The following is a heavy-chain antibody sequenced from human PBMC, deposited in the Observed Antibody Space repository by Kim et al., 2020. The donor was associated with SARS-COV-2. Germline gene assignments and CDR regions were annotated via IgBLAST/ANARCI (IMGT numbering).Heavy chain of an antibody. CDR3: MKGGWGWIWDH. D-gene: IGHD2-2*03. V-gene: IGHV3-23*01. J-gene: IGHJ4*02. Sequence: GGSLRLSCTTSGFTFTGYAMSWVRQAPGKGLEWVSSIDGRDGTTYYVDSVKGRFTISRDNSKNTLYLQMSNLRADDSAVYYCMKGGWGWIWDHWGQGTLVTVSS. CDR1: GFTFTGYA. CDR2: IDGRDGTT.